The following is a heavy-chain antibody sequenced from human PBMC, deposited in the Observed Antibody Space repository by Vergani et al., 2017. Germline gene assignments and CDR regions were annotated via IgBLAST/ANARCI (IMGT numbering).Heavy chain of an antibody. CDR1: GYSFTSYW. D-gene: IGHD2-2*02. J-gene: IGHJ5*02. V-gene: IGHV5-51*01. Sequence: EVQLVQSGAEVKKPGESLKISCKGSGYSFTSYWIGWVRQMPGKGLEWMGIIYPGDSDTRYSPSFQGQVTISADKAISTAYLQWSSLKASDTAMYNCVRHGRMGDGSSTSCYRNLFDPWGQGTLVTVSS. CDR3: VRHGRMGDGSSTSCYRNLFDP. CDR2: IYPGDSDT.